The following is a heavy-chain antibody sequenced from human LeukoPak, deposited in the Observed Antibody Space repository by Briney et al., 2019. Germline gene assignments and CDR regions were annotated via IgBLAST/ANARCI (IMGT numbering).Heavy chain of an antibody. V-gene: IGHV3-74*01. CDR1: GFTFISYW. D-gene: IGHD3-22*01. Sequence: GSLRLSCAASGFTFISYWMHWVRQAPGKGLVWVPRINSDGSTTSYADSVKGRFTISRDNAKNTLYLQMNSLRAEDTAVYYRARGHHYYDSSAYYYWGQGTLVTVSS. CDR3: ARGHHYYDSSAYYY. J-gene: IGHJ4*02. CDR2: INSDGSTT.